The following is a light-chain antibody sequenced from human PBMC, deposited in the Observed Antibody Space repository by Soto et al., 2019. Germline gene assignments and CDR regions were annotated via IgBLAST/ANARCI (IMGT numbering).Light chain of an antibody. J-gene: IGKJ3*01. CDR1: QSVSSSY. Sequence: EIVLTQSPGTLSLSPGERATLSCRASQSVSSSYLAWFQQIPGQAPRLLIHGTFSRATGSPDRFSGSGSGTDFTLTISRMEPEDFAVYYCQHYGSSPFTFGPGTKVDIK. V-gene: IGKV3-20*01. CDR3: QHYGSSPFT. CDR2: GTF.